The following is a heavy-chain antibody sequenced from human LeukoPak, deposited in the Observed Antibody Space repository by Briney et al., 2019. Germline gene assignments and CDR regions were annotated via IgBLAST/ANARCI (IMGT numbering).Heavy chain of an antibody. Sequence: ASVKVSCKASGYTFTSYGISWVRQAPGQGLEWMGWISAYNGNTNYAQKLQGRVTMTTDTSTSTAYMELRSLRSDDTAVYYCARDDPSAPYGVNDAFDIWGQGTIVTVSS. CDR3: ARDDPSAPYGVNDAFDI. CDR1: GYTFTSYG. CDR2: ISAYNGNT. V-gene: IGHV1-18*01. J-gene: IGHJ3*02. D-gene: IGHD4-17*01.